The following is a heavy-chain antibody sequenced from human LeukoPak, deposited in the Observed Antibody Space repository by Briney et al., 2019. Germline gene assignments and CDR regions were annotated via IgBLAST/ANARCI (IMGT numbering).Heavy chain of an antibody. CDR1: GCTFSNYN. CDR3: AKGSGVQVWSSLDY. D-gene: IGHD5-18*01. J-gene: IGHJ4*02. CDR2: ISSGGSYI. V-gene: IGHV3-21*01. Sequence: PGGSLRLSCAASGCTFSNYNVNWVRQAPGKGLEWVSSISSGGSYIYYADSVMGRFTISRDNAKNSLYLQMNTLRAEDTAVYYCAKGSGVQVWSSLDYWGQGTLVTVSS.